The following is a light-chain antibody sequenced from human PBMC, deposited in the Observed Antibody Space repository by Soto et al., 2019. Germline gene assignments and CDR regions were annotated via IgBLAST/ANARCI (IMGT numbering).Light chain of an antibody. CDR3: AAWDDSLDGVV. CDR1: SSNIGNNA. V-gene: IGLV1-36*01. J-gene: IGLJ2*01. CDR2: YDN. Sequence: QSVLTQPPSVSEAPRQRVTISCSGSSSNIGNNAVNWYQQLPGKAPKLLIYYDNQLPSGVSDRFSGSKSGTSASLAISGLQYEDEDDYCCAAWDDSLDGVVFGGGTKLTVL.